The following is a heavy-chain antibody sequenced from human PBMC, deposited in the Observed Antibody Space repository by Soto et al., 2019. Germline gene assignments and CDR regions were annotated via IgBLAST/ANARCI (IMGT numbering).Heavy chain of an antibody. Sequence: PGGSLRLSCSASGFTFSNYTMNWVRQAPGKGLDWVSSISRSSTNIFYADSVKGRFTVSRENAKNVVYLQINSLSAEDTGIYYCARDLKVVASKSCTYYGMDVWGQGTTVTVSS. CDR1: GFTFSNYT. D-gene: IGHD3-22*01. J-gene: IGHJ6*02. V-gene: IGHV3-21*01. CDR2: ISRSSTNI. CDR3: ARDLKVVASKSCTYYGMDV.